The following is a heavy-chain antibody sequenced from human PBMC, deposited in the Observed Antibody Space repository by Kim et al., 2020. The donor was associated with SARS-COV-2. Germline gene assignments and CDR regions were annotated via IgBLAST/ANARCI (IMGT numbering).Heavy chain of an antibody. CDR2: IYYSGGT. D-gene: IGHD1-20*01. CDR1: GGSISSYY. Sequence: SETLSLTCTVSGGSISSYYWSWVRQPPGKGLEWIGQIYYSGGTNYNPSLKSRANISVDTSKNQFSLKLSSVTAADTAVYYCARVPIISTLGAPRFKWVDPSGPGALVTVSS. CDR3: ARVPIISTLGAPRFKWVDP. J-gene: IGHJ5*02. V-gene: IGHV4-59*01.